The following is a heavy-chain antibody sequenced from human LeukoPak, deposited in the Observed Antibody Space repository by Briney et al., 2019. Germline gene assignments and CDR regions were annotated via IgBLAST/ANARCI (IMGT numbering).Heavy chain of an antibody. CDR2: INAGNGNT. CDR3: ARGGGGYFDWLSANYFDY. Sequence: ASVKVSCKASGYTFTSYAMHWVRQAPGQRLEWMGWINAGNGNTKYSQKFQGRVTITRDTSASTAYMELGSLRSEDTAVYYCARGGGGYFDWLSANYFDYWGQGTLVTVSS. CDR1: GYTFTSYA. V-gene: IGHV1-3*01. J-gene: IGHJ4*02. D-gene: IGHD3-9*01.